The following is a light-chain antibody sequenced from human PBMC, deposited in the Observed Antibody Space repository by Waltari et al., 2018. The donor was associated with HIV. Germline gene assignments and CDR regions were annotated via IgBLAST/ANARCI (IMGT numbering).Light chain of an antibody. CDR3: CSYAGSSTWV. CDR2: EVS. Sequence: QSALTQPASVSGSPGQSVTISCIGTSSDVGSYNLVSWYQQHPGKAPKLMIFEVSKRPSRVSNRFFGSKSDNTASLTISGLQAEDEADYYCCSYAGSSTWVFGTGTKVTVL. V-gene: IGLV2-23*02. CDR1: SSDVGSYNL. J-gene: IGLJ1*01.